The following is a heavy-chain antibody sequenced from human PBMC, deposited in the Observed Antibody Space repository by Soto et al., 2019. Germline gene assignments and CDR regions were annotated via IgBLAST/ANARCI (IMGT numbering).Heavy chain of an antibody. D-gene: IGHD3-22*01. V-gene: IGHV3-15*07. CDR2: IKSKALGGTT. J-gene: IGHJ4*01. CDR3: TTDSYSTMIEVRFDY. Sequence: EVQLVDSGGDLVKPGGSLRLSCAGSGFVFSNAWINWVRQAPGKGLEWVGRIKSKALGGTTDFAAPGRGRFAITRDDSRNMAYMQMNSLNTEDTAVYYCTTDSYSTMIEVRFDYWGHGTLVTVSS. CDR1: GFVFSNAW.